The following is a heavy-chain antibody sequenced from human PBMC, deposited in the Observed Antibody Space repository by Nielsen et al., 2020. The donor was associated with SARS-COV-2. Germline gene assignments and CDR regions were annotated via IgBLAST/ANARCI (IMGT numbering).Heavy chain of an antibody. J-gene: IGHJ4*02. CDR2: ISGSGDAT. Sequence: WIRQPPGKGLEWVSAISGSGDATYYADSVKGRFTISRDNSRNTLSLQMNTLRAEDTAVYYCVKETFTQDFDYWGQGTLVTVSS. V-gene: IGHV3-23*01. CDR3: VKETFTQDFDY.